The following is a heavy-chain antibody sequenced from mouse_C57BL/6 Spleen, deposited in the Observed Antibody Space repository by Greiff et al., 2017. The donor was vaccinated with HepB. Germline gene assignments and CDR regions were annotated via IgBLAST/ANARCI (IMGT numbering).Heavy chain of an antibody. CDR3: ARSRGLWYLDY. CDR2: IHPNSGST. Sequence: QVQLQQPGAELVKPGASVKLSCKASGYTFTSYWMHWVKQRPGQGLEWIGMIHPNSGSTNYNEKFKSKATLTVDKSSSTAYMQLSSLTSEDSAVYYCARSRGLWYLDYWGQGTTLTVSS. CDR1: GYTFTSYW. J-gene: IGHJ2*01. V-gene: IGHV1-64*01. D-gene: IGHD1-1*02.